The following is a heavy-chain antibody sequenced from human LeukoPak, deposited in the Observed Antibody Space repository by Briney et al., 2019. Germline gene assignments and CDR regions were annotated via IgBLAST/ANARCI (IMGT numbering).Heavy chain of an antibody. J-gene: IGHJ4*02. CDR1: RFTFSSYA. D-gene: IGHD3-10*01. Sequence: GGSLRLSCAASRFTFSSYAMHWVRQAPGKGLEWVAVISYDGSNKYYADSVKGRFTISRDNSKNTLYLQMNSLRAEDTAVYYCAREGNPLLWFGELDYWGQGTLVTVSS. CDR3: AREGNPLLWFGELDY. V-gene: IGHV3-30-3*01. CDR2: ISYDGSNK.